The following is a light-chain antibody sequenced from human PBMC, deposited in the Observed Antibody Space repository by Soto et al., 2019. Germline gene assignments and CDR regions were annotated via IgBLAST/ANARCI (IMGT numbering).Light chain of an antibody. CDR2: DAS. Sequence: DIQMTQSPSSLSASVGDRVTIACRASQGISISLAWYQQKPGKVPQLLIYDASTFQSGVPSRLSGSGSGTDFTLTISGLQPEDVATYYCQKYNGAPLTFGGGTKVEIK. J-gene: IGKJ4*01. CDR1: QGISIS. V-gene: IGKV1-27*01. CDR3: QKYNGAPLT.